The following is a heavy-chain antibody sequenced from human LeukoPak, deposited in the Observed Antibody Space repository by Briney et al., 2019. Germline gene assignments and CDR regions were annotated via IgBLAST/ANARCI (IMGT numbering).Heavy chain of an antibody. CDR1: GYTFTSYG. Sequence: ASVKVSCKASGYTFTSYGISWVRQAPGQGLEGVGWISAYNGNTNYARKLQGRVTMTTDTSTSTAYMELRSLRSDDPAVYYCARVVVAATGWFDPWGQGTLVTASS. J-gene: IGHJ5*02. V-gene: IGHV1-18*01. D-gene: IGHD2-15*01. CDR2: ISAYNGNT. CDR3: ARVVVAATGWFDP.